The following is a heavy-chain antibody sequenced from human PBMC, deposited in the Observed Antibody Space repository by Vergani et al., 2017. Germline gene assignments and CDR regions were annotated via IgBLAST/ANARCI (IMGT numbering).Heavy chain of an antibody. Sequence: QVQLQQWGGGLLKPSETLSLTCVVNGGSFTSYHCTWIRQSPGEGLEWVGDIDHTGRPDYNPSLKCRCTMSVDKSRNQFSLSLNSVTATDTAIYFCSRVNTETNGHLYYYYCMDVWGQGTAVTVS. J-gene: IGHJ6*02. V-gene: IGHV4-34*01. CDR3: SRVNTETNGHLYYYYCMDV. CDR2: IDHTGRP. D-gene: IGHD4-11*01. CDR1: GGSFTSYH.